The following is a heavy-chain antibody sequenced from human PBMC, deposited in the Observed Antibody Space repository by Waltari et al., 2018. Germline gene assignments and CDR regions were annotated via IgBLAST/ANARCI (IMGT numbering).Heavy chain of an antibody. CDR2: ISAYNCNT. D-gene: IGHD3-10*01. CDR1: GYTFTSYG. J-gene: IGHJ6*03. Sequence: QVQLVQSGAEVKKPGASVKVSCKASGYTFTSYGISWVRQAPGQGLEWMGWISAYNCNTNYAQKLQGRVTMTTDTATSTAYMELRSLRSDDTAVYYCARGGSGRGYYYYYYMDVWGKGTTVTVSS. V-gene: IGHV1-18*01. CDR3: ARGGSGRGYYYYYYMDV.